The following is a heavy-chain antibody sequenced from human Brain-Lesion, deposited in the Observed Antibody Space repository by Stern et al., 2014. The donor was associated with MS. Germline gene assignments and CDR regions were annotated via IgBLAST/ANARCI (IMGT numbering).Heavy chain of an antibody. Sequence: VQLVESGAEVKKPGASVKVSCKPSGYIFTGYYIHWVRQAPGQGLEWMAWINPNTGGTKYAQKFQGRVTMSRDTSISPAYVELSSLTSDDTAVYYCARDQRGITIFGVVTDYYYLGMDVWGRGTTVTVSS. CDR3: ARDQRGITIFGVVTDYYYLGMDV. D-gene: IGHD3-3*01. CDR2: INPNTGGT. J-gene: IGHJ6*02. CDR1: GYIFTGYY. V-gene: IGHV1-2*02.